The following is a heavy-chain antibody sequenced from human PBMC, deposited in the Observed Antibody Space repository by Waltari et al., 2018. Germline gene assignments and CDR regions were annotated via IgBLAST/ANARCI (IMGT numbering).Heavy chain of an antibody. CDR1: GFTFSTHA. V-gene: IGHV3-30*01. Sequence: QGQLVESGGGVVQPGGSLRLSCSASGFTFSTHAFHWVRQAPGKGLEWVAVISDEGTKSSFADSVKGRFTLSRDNSKNTLYLQMKTLRPEDTAMYYCARDVVFRYFDWSAFDIWGQGTMVTVSS. D-gene: IGHD3-9*01. CDR3: ARDVVFRYFDWSAFDI. J-gene: IGHJ3*02. CDR2: ISDEGTKS.